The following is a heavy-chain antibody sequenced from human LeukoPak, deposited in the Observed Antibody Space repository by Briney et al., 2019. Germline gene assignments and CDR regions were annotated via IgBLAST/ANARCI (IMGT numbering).Heavy chain of an antibody. J-gene: IGHJ4*02. CDR1: GTSITTYY. Sequence: PSETLSLTCTASGTSITTYYWSWIRQPPGKGLEWIGYIYYSGSTTYNPSLKSRVTISVGSSKNQFSLKLSSVTAADTAVYYCARDYDSTGYYDFWGQGTLVTVSS. D-gene: IGHD3-22*01. CDR3: ARDYDSTGYYDF. V-gene: IGHV4-59*01. CDR2: IYYSGST.